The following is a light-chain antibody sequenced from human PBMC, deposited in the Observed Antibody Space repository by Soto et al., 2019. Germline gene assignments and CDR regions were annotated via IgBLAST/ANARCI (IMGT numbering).Light chain of an antibody. J-gene: IGLJ3*02. CDR1: SSNIGSYT. CDR3: AAWDYSLNAYV. CDR2: SNS. Sequence: QSVLIQPPSASGTPGQRVTVSCSGGSSNIGSYTVNWYQQHPRAAPKLLIYSNSQRPSGVPGRFSASKSGTSASLAISGLQAEDEAQYYCAAWDYSLNAYVFGPGTKLTVL. V-gene: IGLV1-44*01.